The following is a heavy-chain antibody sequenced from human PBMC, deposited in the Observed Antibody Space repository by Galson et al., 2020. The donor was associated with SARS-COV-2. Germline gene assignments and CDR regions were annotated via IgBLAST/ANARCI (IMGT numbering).Heavy chain of an antibody. V-gene: IGHV3-21*01. CDR3: ARDEGIRGYNYGRLYYGMDV. CDR1: GFPFSTYS. D-gene: IGHD5-18*01. CDR2: ISTSSTYR. J-gene: IGHJ6*02. Sequence: GESLKISCAASGFPFSTYSMNWVRQAPGKGLEWVSSISTSSTYRYYADSVKGRFTISRDNVKKSLYLQINSLRAEDTAVYYCARDEGIRGYNYGRLYYGMDVWGQGTTVTVSS.